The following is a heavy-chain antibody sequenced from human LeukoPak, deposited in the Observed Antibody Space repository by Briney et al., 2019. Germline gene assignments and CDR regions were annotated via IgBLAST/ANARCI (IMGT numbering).Heavy chain of an antibody. CDR1: GFSFSSNY. J-gene: IGHJ4*02. CDR3: ARDQGGYLGY. Sequence: GGSLRLSCAVSGFSFSSNYMSWVRQAPGKGLEWVSVIYSGGNTYYADSVKGRFTISRDNSKNTLYLQMNSLRAEDTAVYYCARDQGGYLGYWGQGTLVTVSS. D-gene: IGHD3-22*01. CDR2: IYSGGNT. V-gene: IGHV3-53*01.